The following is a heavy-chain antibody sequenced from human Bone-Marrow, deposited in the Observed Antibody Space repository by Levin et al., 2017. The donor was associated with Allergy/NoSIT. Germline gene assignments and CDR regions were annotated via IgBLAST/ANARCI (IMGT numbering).Heavy chain of an antibody. CDR1: GFGFTFSNAW. CDR3: TTMYSYGSSYY. V-gene: IGHV3-15*01. Sequence: GGSLRLSCAASGFGFTFSNAWMSWIRQAPGRGLEWVGRIKTKTDGGTTDYGAPVEGRFTISRDDSKNTRYLHMNSLKTEDTAVDYCTTMYSYGSSYYWGQGTLDTVSS. D-gene: IGHD5-18*01. CDR2: IKTKTDGGTT. J-gene: IGHJ4*02.